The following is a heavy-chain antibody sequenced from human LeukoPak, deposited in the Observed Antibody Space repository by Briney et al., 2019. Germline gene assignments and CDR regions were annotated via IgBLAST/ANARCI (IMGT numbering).Heavy chain of an antibody. V-gene: IGHV4-34*01. D-gene: IGHD4-17*01. CDR2: INHSGST. Sequence: SETLSLTCAVYGGSFSGYYWSWIRQPPGKGLEWIGEINHSGSTNYNPSLQSRVTISVDTSKNQFSLKLSSVTAADTAVYYCARHGAHGDLNWFDPWGQGTLVTVSS. CDR3: ARHGAHGDLNWFDP. J-gene: IGHJ5*02. CDR1: GGSFSGYY.